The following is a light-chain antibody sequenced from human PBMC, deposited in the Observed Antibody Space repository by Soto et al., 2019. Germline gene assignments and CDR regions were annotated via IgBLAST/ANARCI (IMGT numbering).Light chain of an antibody. V-gene: IGLV2-8*01. CDR3: SSYTTSGTYVL. CDR2: EVD. J-gene: IGLJ3*02. Sequence: QSALTQPPSASGSPGQSVTISCTGTSSDVGDYKYVSWYQQHPGKAPKLMIYEVDKRPSGVPDRFSGSKSGNTASLAVSGLQAEDEADYFCSSYTTSGTYVLFGGGTKVTVL. CDR1: SSDVGDYKY.